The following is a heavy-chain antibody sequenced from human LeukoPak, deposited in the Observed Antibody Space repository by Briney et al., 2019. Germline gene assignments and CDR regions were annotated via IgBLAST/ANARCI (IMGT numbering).Heavy chain of an antibody. Sequence: PGRSLRLSCAASGFTFSSYGMHWVRQAPGKGLEWVAVISYDGSNKYYADSVKGRFTISRDNAKNSLYLQMNSLRAEDTAVYYCATQRPRDGYASHWGQGTLVTVSS. D-gene: IGHD5-24*01. CDR3: ATQRPRDGYASH. J-gene: IGHJ4*02. CDR1: GFTFSSYG. CDR2: ISYDGSNK. V-gene: IGHV3-30*03.